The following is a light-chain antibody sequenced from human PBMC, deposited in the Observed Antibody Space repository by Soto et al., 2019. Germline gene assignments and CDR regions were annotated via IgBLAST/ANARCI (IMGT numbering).Light chain of an antibody. CDR3: QHLRT. V-gene: IGKV1-5*03. Sequence: DIQMTQSPSTLSGSVGDRVTVTCRASQSISSWLAWYQQKPGQAPKLLIYKASSLESGVPSRFSGSGSGTEFTLTISSLQPDDFATYYCQHLRTFGQGTKVDIK. CDR1: QSISSW. J-gene: IGKJ1*01. CDR2: KAS.